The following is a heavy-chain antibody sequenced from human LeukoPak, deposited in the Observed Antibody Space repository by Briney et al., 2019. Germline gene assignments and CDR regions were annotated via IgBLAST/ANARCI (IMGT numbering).Heavy chain of an antibody. V-gene: IGHV3-64*01. CDR2: ISSNGGST. CDR3: ARDPQGSGYFDY. D-gene: IGHD1-26*01. CDR1: GFTFSSYA. Sequence: GGSLRLSCAASGFTFSSYAMHWVRQAPGKGLEYVSAISSNGGSTYYANSVKGRFTISRDNAKNSLYLQMNSLRAEDTAVYYCARDPQGSGYFDYWGQGTLVTVSS. J-gene: IGHJ4*02.